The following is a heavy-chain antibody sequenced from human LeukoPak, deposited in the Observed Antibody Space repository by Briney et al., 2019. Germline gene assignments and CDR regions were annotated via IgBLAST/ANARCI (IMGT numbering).Heavy chain of an antibody. V-gene: IGHV3-43*02. CDR1: GFTFDDYA. Sequence: GGSLRLSCAASGFTFDDYAMHWVRQAPGKGLEWVSLISGNGGSTYYADSVKGRFTISRDNSKNSLYLQINSLRTEDTALYYCAKSGGYSYGYDFDYRGQGTLVTVSS. D-gene: IGHD5-18*01. CDR3: AKSGGYSYGYDFDY. CDR2: ISGNGGST. J-gene: IGHJ4*02.